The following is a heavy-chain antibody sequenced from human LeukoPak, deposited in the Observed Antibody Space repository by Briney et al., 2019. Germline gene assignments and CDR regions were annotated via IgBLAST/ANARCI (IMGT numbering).Heavy chain of an antibody. CDR2: IRYDVSNK. J-gene: IGHJ6*03. CDR1: GYTLSRYG. Sequence: GGSLRLSCGASGYTLSRYGMHWVRESPGGGLEWGAFIRYDVSNKHYADSVKGRFTISRENSKNTLYLQMNSLRPEDTAVYYCAKDRDPYYYYMDVWGKGTTVTVSS. CDR3: AKDRDPYYYYMDV. V-gene: IGHV3-30*02. D-gene: IGHD3-10*01.